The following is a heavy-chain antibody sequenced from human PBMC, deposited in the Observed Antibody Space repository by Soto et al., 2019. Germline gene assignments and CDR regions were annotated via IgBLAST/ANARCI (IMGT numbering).Heavy chain of an antibody. V-gene: IGHV3-74*01. CDR2: TNPDGRTI. J-gene: IGHJ4*02. CDR3: ATAGNYRFDN. D-gene: IGHD1-1*01. Sequence: PGGSLRLSCAASAFSFSTSWMHWVRQAPGEGLVWVSRTNPDGRTINYADSVKGRFTISRDNAKNTLYLQMNILRVEDTAVYFCATAGNYRFDNCGLGTLVTVSS. CDR1: AFSFSTSW.